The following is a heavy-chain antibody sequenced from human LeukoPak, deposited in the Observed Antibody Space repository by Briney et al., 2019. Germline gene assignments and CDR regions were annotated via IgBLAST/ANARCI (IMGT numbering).Heavy chain of an antibody. CDR2: VTWNSGTI. J-gene: IGHJ4*02. CDR3: AKGIGSSSWFYFDY. V-gene: IGHV3-9*01. CDR1: GLTFDDYA. Sequence: GRSLRLSCAASGLTFDDYAMHWVRQAPGKGLEWVSGVTWNSGTIGYADSVEGRFTISRDNAKNSLYLQMNSLRAEDTALYYCAKGIGSSSWFYFDYWGQGTLVTVSS. D-gene: IGHD6-13*01.